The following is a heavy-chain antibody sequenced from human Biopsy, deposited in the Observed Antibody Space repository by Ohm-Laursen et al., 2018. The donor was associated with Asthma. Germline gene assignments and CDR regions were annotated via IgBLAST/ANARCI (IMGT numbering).Heavy chain of an antibody. CDR3: VRWPGPIVGGTLAY. CDR1: GFTFGNYA. V-gene: IGHV3-30*04. CDR2: ISYDRSNE. J-gene: IGHJ4*02. D-gene: IGHD1-26*01. Sequence: SLRLSCAASGFTFGNYAMHWGRQAPGKGLEWVAVISYDRSNEYYADSVEGRFSISRDNSQNTLELQMSGLRSEDSAMYYCVRWPGPIVGGTLAYCGQGTRVTVSS.